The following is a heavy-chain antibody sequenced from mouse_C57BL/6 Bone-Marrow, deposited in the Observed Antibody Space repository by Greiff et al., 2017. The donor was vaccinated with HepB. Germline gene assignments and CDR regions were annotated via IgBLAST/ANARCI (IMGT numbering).Heavy chain of an antibody. CDR3: ARGAYDYDWFAY. Sequence: QVQLQQPGAELVRPGSSVKLSCKASGYTFTSYWMDWVKQRPGQGLEWIGNIYPSDSETHYNQKFKDKATLTVDKSSSTAYMQLSSLTSEDSAVYYCARGAYDYDWFAYWGQGTLVTVSA. J-gene: IGHJ3*01. V-gene: IGHV1-61*01. CDR1: GYTFTSYW. CDR2: IYPSDSET. D-gene: IGHD2-4*01.